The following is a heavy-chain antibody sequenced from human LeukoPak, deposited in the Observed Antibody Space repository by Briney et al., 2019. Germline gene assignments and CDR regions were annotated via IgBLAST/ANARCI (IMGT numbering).Heavy chain of an antibody. J-gene: IGHJ5*02. Sequence: APVKVSCKVSGYTLTELSMHSVRQAPGNGLEWMGGFDPEDGETIYAQKFQGRVTMTEDTSTDTAYMELSSLRSEDTAVYYCATGPEWEGTWGQGTLVTVSS. CDR1: GYTLTELS. D-gene: IGHD1-26*01. CDR3: ATGPEWEGT. CDR2: FDPEDGET. V-gene: IGHV1-24*01.